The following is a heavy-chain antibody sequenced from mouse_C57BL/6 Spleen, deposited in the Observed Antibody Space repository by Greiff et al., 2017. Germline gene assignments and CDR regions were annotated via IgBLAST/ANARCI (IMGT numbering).Heavy chain of an antibody. J-gene: IGHJ3*01. CDR1: GYTFTDYY. V-gene: IGHV1-76*01. CDR3: AREEAAQAWFAD. Sequence: VKLQESGAELVRPGASVKLSCKASGYTFTDYYINWVKQRPGQGLEWIARIYPGSGNSYYNEKLKGKATLTAEKSSSTAYMQLSSLTSEDSAVDFCAREEAAQAWFADWGKGTLVTVSA. D-gene: IGHD3-2*02. CDR2: IYPGSGNS.